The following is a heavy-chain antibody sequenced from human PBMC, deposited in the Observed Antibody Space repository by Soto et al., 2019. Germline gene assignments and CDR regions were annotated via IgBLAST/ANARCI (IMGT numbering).Heavy chain of an antibody. CDR1: GYTFTSYG. CDR2: INPYNGNT. J-gene: IGHJ4*02. D-gene: IGHD6-13*01. CDR3: TRVAVVLAAPRVWPY. Sequence: QVQLAQSGAEVKKPGASVKVSCKASGYTFTSYGISWVRQAPGQGLEWMAWINPYNGNTKYAAKSMGRVTVTAHASTTTAYMDVRSLTSDVPAVSYCTRVAVVLAAPRVWPYWGKGPQVTVSS. V-gene: IGHV1-18*01.